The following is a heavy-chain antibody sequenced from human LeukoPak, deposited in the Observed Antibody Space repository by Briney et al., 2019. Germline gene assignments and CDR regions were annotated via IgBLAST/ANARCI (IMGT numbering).Heavy chain of an antibody. D-gene: IGHD2-15*01. CDR3: ARSVVDREIYYYYYMDV. CDR2: IYTSGST. CDR1: GGSISSYY. V-gene: IGHV4-4*07. J-gene: IGHJ6*03. Sequence: SETLSLTCTVSGGSISSYYWSWIRQPAGKGLEWIGRIYTSGSTNYNPSLKSRVTMSVDTSKNQFSLKLSSVTAADTAVYYCARSVVDREIYYYYYMDVWGKGTTVTVSS.